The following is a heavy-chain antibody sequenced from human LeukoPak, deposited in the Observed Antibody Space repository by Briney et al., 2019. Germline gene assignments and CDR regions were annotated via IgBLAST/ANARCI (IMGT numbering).Heavy chain of an antibody. J-gene: IGHJ4*02. D-gene: IGHD2-15*01. CDR3: ARWGGTVVDY. V-gene: IGHV1-2*02. CDR1: GYTFTGYY. Sequence: ASVKVSCKASGYTFTGYYMHWVRQAPGQGLEWMGWINPNSGGTNYAQQFQGRVTMTRDTSISTAYMELSRLTSDEPAVYYGARWGGTVVDYWGEGTLVTVSS. CDR2: INPNSGGT.